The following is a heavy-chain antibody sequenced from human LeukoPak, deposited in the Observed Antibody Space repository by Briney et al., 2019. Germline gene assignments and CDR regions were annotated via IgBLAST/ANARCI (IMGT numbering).Heavy chain of an antibody. D-gene: IGHD6-19*01. CDR3: ARAVADYFDY. V-gene: IGHV3-30*03. CDR2: ISYDGSNK. CDR1: GFTFSSYG. J-gene: IGHJ4*02. Sequence: PGGSLRLSCAASGFTFSSYGMHWVRQAPGKGLKWVAVISYDGSNKYYADSVKGRFTISRDNSKNTLYLQMNSLRAEDTAVYYCARAVADYFDYWGQGTLVTVSS.